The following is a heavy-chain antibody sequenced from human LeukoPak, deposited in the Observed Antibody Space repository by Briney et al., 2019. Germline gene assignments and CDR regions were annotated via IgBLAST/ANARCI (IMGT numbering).Heavy chain of an antibody. J-gene: IGHJ3*02. CDR2: ISSSGSGI. CDR3: AREIGVAGTTGDYDS. CDR1: GFTFRSYE. V-gene: IGHV3-48*03. Sequence: GGSLRLSCAASGFTFRSYEMNWVRQAPGKGLEWVSYISSSGSGIHYADSVKGRFTISRDNAKNSLYLQMNSLRAEDTAVYYCAREIGVAGTTGDYDSWGQGTMVTVSS. D-gene: IGHD6-19*01.